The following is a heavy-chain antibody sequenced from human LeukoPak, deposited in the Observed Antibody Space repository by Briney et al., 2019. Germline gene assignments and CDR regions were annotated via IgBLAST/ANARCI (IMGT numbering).Heavy chain of an antibody. CDR2: ISWNSGSI. J-gene: IGHJ4*02. D-gene: IGHD3-22*01. CDR3: AKGRRYYDSSGILYSLGY. CDR1: GFTFDDYA. V-gene: IGHV3-9*01. Sequence: PGGSLRLSCAASGFTFDDYAMHWVRQAPGKGLEWVSGISWNSGSIGYADSVKGRFTISRDNAKNSLYLQMNSLRAEDTALYYCAKGRRYYDSSGILYSLGYWGQGTLVTVSS.